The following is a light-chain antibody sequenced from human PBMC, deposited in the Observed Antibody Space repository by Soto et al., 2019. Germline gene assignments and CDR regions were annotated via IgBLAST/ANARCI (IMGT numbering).Light chain of an antibody. Sequence: QSALTQSASVSGSPGQSITISCTGTSSDVGGYIHVSWYQQHPGKAPKLMIYDVTSRPSGVSYRFSGSKSGNTASLTISGLQAEDEADYYCSSYTTSSSYVFGTGTKVTVL. CDR3: SSYTTSSSYV. V-gene: IGLV2-14*01. CDR2: DVT. J-gene: IGLJ1*01. CDR1: SSDVGGYIH.